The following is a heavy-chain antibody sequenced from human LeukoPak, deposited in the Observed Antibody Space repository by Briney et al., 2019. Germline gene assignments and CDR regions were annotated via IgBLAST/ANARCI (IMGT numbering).Heavy chain of an antibody. J-gene: IGHJ4*02. CDR3: AREMRYCSSTSCRKDYFDY. D-gene: IGHD2-2*01. CDR1: GGSFSGYY. Sequence: SETLSLTCAVYGGSFSGYYWSWIRQPPGKGLEWIGEINHSGSTNYNPSLKSQVTISVDTSKNQSSLKLSSVTAADTAVYYCAREMRYCSSTSCRKDYFDYWGQGTLVTVSS. CDR2: INHSGST. V-gene: IGHV4-34*01.